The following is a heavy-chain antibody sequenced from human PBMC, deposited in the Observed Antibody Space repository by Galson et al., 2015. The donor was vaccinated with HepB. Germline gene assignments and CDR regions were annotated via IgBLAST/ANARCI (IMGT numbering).Heavy chain of an antibody. CDR2: IYYSGST. D-gene: IGHD3-3*01. V-gene: IGHV4-39*01. CDR3: ARHGGASIRFLEWLLGLGGMDV. Sequence: SETLSLTCTVSGGSISSSSYYWGWIRQPPGKGLEWIGSIYYSGSTYYNPSLKSRVTISVDTSKNQFSLKLSSVTAADTAVYYCARHGGASIRFLEWLLGLGGMDVWGQGTTVTVSS. CDR1: GGSISSSSYY. J-gene: IGHJ6*02.